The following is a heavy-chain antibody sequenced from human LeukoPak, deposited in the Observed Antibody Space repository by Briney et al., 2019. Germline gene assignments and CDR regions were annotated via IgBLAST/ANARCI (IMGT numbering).Heavy chain of an antibody. Sequence: ASVKVSCKASGYTFTCYYMHWVRQAPGQGLEWMGWINPNSGGTNYAQKFQGRVTMTRDTSISTAYMELSRLRSDDTAVYYCARSDGYNSGFDYWGQGTLVTVSS. D-gene: IGHD5-24*01. CDR2: INPNSGGT. J-gene: IGHJ4*02. V-gene: IGHV1-2*02. CDR3: ARSDGYNSGFDY. CDR1: GYTFTCYY.